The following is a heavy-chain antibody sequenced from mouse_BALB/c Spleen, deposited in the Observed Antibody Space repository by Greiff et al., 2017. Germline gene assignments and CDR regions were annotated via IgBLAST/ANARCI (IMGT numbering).Heavy chain of an antibody. CDR3: ARSITTATAWFAY. J-gene: IGHJ3*01. D-gene: IGHD1-2*01. CDR1: GFTFSSYT. CDR2: IWAGGST. V-gene: IGHV2-9*02. Sequence: VQVVESGGGLVQPGGSLKLSCAASGFTFSSYTMSWVRQTPEKRLEWLGVIWAGGSTNYNSALMSRLSISKDNSKSQVFLKMNSLQTDDTAMYYCARSITTATAWFAYWGQGTLVTVSA.